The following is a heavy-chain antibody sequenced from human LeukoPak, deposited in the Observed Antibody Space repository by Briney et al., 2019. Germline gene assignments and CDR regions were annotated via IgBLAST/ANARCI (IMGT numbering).Heavy chain of an antibody. CDR3: ARLPYCTNGVCYTISSAFDI. D-gene: IGHD2-8*01. J-gene: IGHJ3*02. CDR1: GYSFTSYW. CDR2: IYPGDSDT. Sequence: KGGESLRISCKGSGYSFTSYWIGWVRQMPGKGLEWMGIIYPGDSDTRYSPSFQGQVTISADKSISTACLQWSSLKASDTAMYYCARLPYCTNGVCYTISSAFDIWGQGTMVTVSS. V-gene: IGHV5-51*01.